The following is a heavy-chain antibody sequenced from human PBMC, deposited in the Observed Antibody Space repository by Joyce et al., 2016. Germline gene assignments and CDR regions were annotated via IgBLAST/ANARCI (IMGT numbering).Heavy chain of an antibody. Sequence: EVQLVESGGGLVKPGRSLRLSCTSSGFSFGDYAMNWFRQGPGKGLEWVGFIRSKAYGGTTDYAASVKGRFTISRDDSKSIAYLQMNSLKTEDTAVYYCTRIGDCSGGSCYEGWFDPWGQGTLVTVSS. CDR2: IRSKAYGGTT. V-gene: IGHV3-49*05. CDR3: TRIGDCSGGSCYEGWFDP. CDR1: GFSFGDYA. J-gene: IGHJ5*02. D-gene: IGHD2-15*01.